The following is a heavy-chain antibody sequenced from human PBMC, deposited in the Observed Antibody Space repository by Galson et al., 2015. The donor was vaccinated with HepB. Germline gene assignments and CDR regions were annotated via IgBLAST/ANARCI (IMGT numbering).Heavy chain of an antibody. CDR3: ARISYTVTTWPPLHYFDY. D-gene: IGHD4-11*01. CDR2: IKQDGSEK. Sequence: SLRLSCADSGFTFSSYWMSWVRQAPGKGLEWVANIKQDGSEKFYVDSVKGRFTISRDNAKDSLFLQMNSLRAEDTAVYYCARISYTVTTWPPLHYFDYWGQGTLVTVSS. J-gene: IGHJ4*02. CDR1: GFTFSSYW. V-gene: IGHV3-7*01.